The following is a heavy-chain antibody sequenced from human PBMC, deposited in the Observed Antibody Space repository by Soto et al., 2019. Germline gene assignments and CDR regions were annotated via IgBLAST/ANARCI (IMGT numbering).Heavy chain of an antibody. J-gene: IGHJ5*02. CDR2: IYYSGST. V-gene: IGHV4-31*03. CDR3: ARVTTIRSLNWFDP. D-gene: IGHD3-3*01. CDR1: GGSISSGGYY. Sequence: SETLSLTCTVSGGSISSGGYYWSWIRQHPGKGLEWIGYIYYSGSTYYNPSLKSRVTISVDTSKNQFSLKLSSVTAADTAVYYCARVTTIRSLNWFDPWGQGTLVTVSS.